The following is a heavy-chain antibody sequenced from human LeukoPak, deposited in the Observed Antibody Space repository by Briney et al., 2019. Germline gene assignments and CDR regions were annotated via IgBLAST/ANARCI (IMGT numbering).Heavy chain of an antibody. J-gene: IGHJ1*01. D-gene: IGHD6-13*01. CDR3: VKAIKPTDSINRYGYFQH. Sequence: SGGSLRLSCSASGFTFSSYAMYWVRQAPGKGLEYVSAISNSGTTTYYVDSVKDRFIISRDNSKNTLSLQMSSLRTEDTAVYYCVKAIKPTDSINRYGYFQHWGQGTLVTVSS. CDR1: GFTFSSYA. CDR2: ISNSGTTT. V-gene: IGHV3-64D*09.